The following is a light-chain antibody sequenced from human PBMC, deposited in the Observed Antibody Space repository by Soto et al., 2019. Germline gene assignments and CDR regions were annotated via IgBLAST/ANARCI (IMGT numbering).Light chain of an antibody. J-gene: IGLJ3*02. CDR1: SSNIGAGYD. CDR2: GNS. V-gene: IGLV1-40*01. Sequence: QSALTQPPSVSGAPGQRGTISCTGSSSNIGAGYDVHWYQQLPGTAPKLLIYGNSNRPSGVPDRFSGSQSGTSASLAINGLPAEYETDDDCQAYYSSLSGWVFGGGTKLTVL. CDR3: QAYYSSLSGWV.